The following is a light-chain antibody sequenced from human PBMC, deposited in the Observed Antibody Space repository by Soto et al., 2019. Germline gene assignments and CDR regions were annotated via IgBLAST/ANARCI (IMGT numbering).Light chain of an antibody. Sequence: EVVLTQSPGTLSLSPGERVTLSCRTSQSVRSTFLAWYQQKPCQAPRPLIYGASTRATGIPDRFSGSGSGTDFTLTISRLEPEDFAVYYCQQYDTSPPTYTFGQGTKLEIK. CDR2: GAS. CDR3: QQYDTSPPTYT. J-gene: IGKJ2*01. V-gene: IGKV3-20*01. CDR1: QSVRSTF.